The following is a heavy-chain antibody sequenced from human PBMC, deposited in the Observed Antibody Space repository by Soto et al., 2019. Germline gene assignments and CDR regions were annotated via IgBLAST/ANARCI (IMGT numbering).Heavy chain of an antibody. CDR3: AIGAFRATDYDAFDI. V-gene: IGHV1-18*01. J-gene: IGHJ3*02. CDR2: ISTYNGDT. Sequence: ASVKVSCKASGYTFTRSGISWVRQAPGQGLEWMGWISTYNGDTNYAQTFQGRVTMATDTSTSTVYMELRSLRSDDTAVYYCAIGAFRATDYDAFDIWGQGTMVTVSS. D-gene: IGHD1-26*01. CDR1: GYTFTRSG.